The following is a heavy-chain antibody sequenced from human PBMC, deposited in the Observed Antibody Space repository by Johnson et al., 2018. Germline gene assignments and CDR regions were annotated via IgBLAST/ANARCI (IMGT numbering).Heavy chain of an antibody. CDR3: ARERYYGSGISAFDI. V-gene: IGHV3-13*01. Sequence: VQLVESGGGWVQPGGSLRLSCAASGFTFSSYDMHWVRQATGKGLEWVSGIGSAGDTYYPGSVKGRFPISRENAKKSLYLQMNSLRAGDTAVYYCARERYYGSGISAFDIWGQGTMVTVSS. J-gene: IGHJ3*02. CDR2: IGSAGDT. CDR1: GFTFSSYD. D-gene: IGHD3-10*01.